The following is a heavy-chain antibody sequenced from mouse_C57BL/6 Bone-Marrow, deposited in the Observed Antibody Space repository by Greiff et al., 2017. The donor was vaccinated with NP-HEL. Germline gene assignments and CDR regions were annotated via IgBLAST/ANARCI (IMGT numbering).Heavy chain of an antibody. J-gene: IGHJ2*01. CDR3: PSFITTVVSTPDY. CDR1: GFNFKDYS. CDR2: IDPEDGET. Sequence: EVQLQQSGAELVKPGASVKLSCTASGFNFKDYSMHWVKQRTEQGLEWIGRIDPEDGETNYAPKFQGKATITADTSSNTAYLQLSSLTSDDTAVYDCPSFITTVVSTPDYWGQGTTLTVSS. V-gene: IGHV14-2*01. D-gene: IGHD1-1*01.